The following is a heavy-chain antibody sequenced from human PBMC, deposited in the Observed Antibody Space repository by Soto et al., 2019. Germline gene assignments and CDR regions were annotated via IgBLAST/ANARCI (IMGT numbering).Heavy chain of an antibody. J-gene: IGHJ4*02. CDR3: AGHGGYSY. Sequence: GGSLRLSCAAPGFTLRTNGMSWFRQAPGKGLEWVSSILGSGGDTYYADSLKGRFTISRDNSKNTLYLQLNSLGAEDTALYYCAGHGGYSYLGQGTVVTLSS. CDR2: ILGSGGDT. D-gene: IGHD2-15*01. V-gene: IGHV3-23*01. CDR1: GFTLRTNG.